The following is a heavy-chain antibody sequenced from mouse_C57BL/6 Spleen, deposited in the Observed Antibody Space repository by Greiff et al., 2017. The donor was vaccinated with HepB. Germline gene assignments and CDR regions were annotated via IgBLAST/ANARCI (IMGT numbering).Heavy chain of an antibody. Sequence: QVQLQQSGPELVKPGASVKISCKASGYAFSSSWMNWVKQRPGKGLEWIGRIYPGDGDTNYNGKFKGKATLTADKSSSTAYMQLSSLTSEDSAVYFCARLRLTGTSYWGQGTTLTVSS. D-gene: IGHD4-1*01. J-gene: IGHJ2*01. CDR2: IYPGDGDT. V-gene: IGHV1-82*01. CDR1: GYAFSSSW. CDR3: ARLRLTGTSY.